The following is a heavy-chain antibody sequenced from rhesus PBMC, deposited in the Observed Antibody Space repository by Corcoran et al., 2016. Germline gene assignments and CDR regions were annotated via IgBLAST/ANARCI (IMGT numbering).Heavy chain of an antibody. J-gene: IGHJ2*01. V-gene: IGHV4-165*01. Sequence: QVQLQESGQGLVKPSETLSLTCAVYGGSFSGYYWAWIRHPPGKGLEWIGSVSGKGNGCSTQHNRSPKSRVTSSTDTSKNQLSVKLIAVTSAATAVYYFARGPRWTGYSLDWYFDLWGPATPITVPS. CDR2: VSGKGNGCST. D-gene: IGHD3-3*01. CDR1: GGSFSGYY. CDR3: ARGPRWTGYSLDWYFDL.